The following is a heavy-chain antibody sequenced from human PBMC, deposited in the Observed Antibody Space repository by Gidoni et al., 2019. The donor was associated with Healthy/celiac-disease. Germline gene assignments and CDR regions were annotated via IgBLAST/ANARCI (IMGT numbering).Heavy chain of an antibody. D-gene: IGHD6-13*01. V-gene: IGHV3-21*01. Sequence: EVQLVDSGGGLVKPGGSMRLSCAASGFTFRSYSMNWVRQAPGKGLEWVSSISSSISYIYYADSVKGRFTISKDNAKNSLYLQMNSLRAEDTAVYYCARDGYSSSWYVGQGYYYYYMDVWGKGTTVTVSS. J-gene: IGHJ6*03. CDR2: ISSSISYI. CDR3: ARDGYSSSWYVGQGYYYYYMDV. CDR1: GFTFRSYS.